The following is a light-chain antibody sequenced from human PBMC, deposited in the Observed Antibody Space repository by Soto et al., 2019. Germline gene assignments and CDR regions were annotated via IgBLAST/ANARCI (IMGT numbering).Light chain of an antibody. Sequence: QSVLTQPASVSGSPGQSITISCTGTSSDVGSYNLVSWYQQHPVKAPKLMIYEGSKRPSGVSNRFSGSKSGNTASLTISGIQAEDEADYYCCSYAGSSTLVFGGGTKLTVL. V-gene: IGLV2-23*01. CDR2: EGS. CDR3: CSYAGSSTLV. CDR1: SSDVGSYNL. J-gene: IGLJ2*01.